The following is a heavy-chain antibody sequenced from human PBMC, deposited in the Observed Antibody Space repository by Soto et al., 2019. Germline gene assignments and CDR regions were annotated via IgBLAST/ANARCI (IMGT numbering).Heavy chain of an antibody. V-gene: IGHV4-34*01. Sequence: SETLSLTCAVCGGSVGGYYWSWVRQPPGKGLEWIGEINHSGSITYAPSLKSRVTMSVDTSKNQFSLRLNSVTAADTAVYYCARGEVTTGVFWGQGTQVTVSS. J-gene: IGHJ4*02. CDR1: GGSVGGYY. D-gene: IGHD4-17*01. CDR2: INHSGSI. CDR3: ARGEVTTGVF.